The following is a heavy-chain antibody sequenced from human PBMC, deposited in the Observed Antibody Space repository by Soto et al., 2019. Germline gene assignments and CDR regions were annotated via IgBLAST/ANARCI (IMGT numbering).Heavy chain of an antibody. J-gene: IGHJ6*02. V-gene: IGHV3-23*01. CDR2: ITGSGDGT. D-gene: IGHD3-10*01. CDR1: GFSFSRYA. CDR3: AKKGYGSYWDNYLYYAMDV. Sequence: QLLESGGGLVQPGGALRLECAAPGFSFSRYAMSWVRQAPGQGLEWVSAITGSGDGTNYADSVKGRFTISRDNSNNTLSLQMNSLSVEDTASYYCAKKGYGSYWDNYLYYAMDVWGQGTTVTVSS.